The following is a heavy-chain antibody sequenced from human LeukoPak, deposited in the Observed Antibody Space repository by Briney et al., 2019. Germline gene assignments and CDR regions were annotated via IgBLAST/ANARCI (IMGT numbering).Heavy chain of an antibody. Sequence: AASVKVSCKASEYSLISSGLSWVRQAPGQGLEWMGIINPSGGSTSYAQKFQGRVTMTRDTSTSTVYMELSSLRSEDTAVYYCARGNPTNYGDYLYYFDDWGQGTLVTVSS. CDR2: INPSGGST. CDR3: ARGNPTNYGDYLYYFDD. D-gene: IGHD4-17*01. CDR1: EYSLISSG. J-gene: IGHJ4*02. V-gene: IGHV1-46*01.